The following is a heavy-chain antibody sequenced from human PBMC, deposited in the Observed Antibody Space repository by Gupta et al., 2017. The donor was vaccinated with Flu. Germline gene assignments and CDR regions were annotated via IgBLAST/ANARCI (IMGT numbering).Heavy chain of an antibody. V-gene: IGHV3-30*18. D-gene: IGHD2-15*01. CDR1: GFTFSSYG. Sequence: VQLVASGGGVVQPGRSLRLSCAACGFTFSSYGMLWGSRAPGSGLEWVAVISYDGSNKYYADSVKGRFTISRDNSKNTLYLQMNSLRAEDTAVYYCAKDQETGYCSGGSCYPRHYYYYGMDVWGQGTTVTVSS. CDR2: ISYDGSNK. J-gene: IGHJ6*02. CDR3: AKDQETGYCSGGSCYPRHYYYYGMDV.